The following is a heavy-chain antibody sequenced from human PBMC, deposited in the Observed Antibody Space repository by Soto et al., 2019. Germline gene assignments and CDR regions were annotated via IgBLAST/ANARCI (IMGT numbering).Heavy chain of an antibody. CDR2: IIPICGTA. CDR1: GGTFSSYA. D-gene: IGHD2-2*01. V-gene: IGHV1-69*12. CDR3: ARHVPAAGYYYGMDV. Sequence: QVQLVQSGAEVKKPGSSVKVSCKASGGTFSSYAISWVRQAPGQGLEWMGGIIPICGTANYAQKFQGRVTITADQSTSTADMVGSSLRSEDTAGCYCARHVPAAGYYYGMDVWGQEATVTVSS. J-gene: IGHJ6*02.